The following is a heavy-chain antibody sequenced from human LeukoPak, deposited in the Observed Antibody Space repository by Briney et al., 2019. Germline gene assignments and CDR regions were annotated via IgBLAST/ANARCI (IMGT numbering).Heavy chain of an antibody. CDR3: ARHSKANYDFWSGYPYYMDV. Sequence: PSETLSLTCTVSGGSISSYYWSWIRQPPGKGLEWIGYIYTSGSTNYNPSLKSRVTISVDTSKNQFSLKLSSVTAADTAVYYCARHSKANYDFWSGYPYYMDVWGKGTTVTVSS. J-gene: IGHJ6*03. CDR2: IYTSGST. D-gene: IGHD3-3*01. V-gene: IGHV4-4*09. CDR1: GGSISSYY.